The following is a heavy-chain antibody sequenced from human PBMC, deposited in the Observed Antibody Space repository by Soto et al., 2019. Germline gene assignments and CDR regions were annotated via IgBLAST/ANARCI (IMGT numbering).Heavy chain of an antibody. Sequence: GASVKVSCKASGYTFTSYYMHWVRQAPGQGLEWMGIINPSGGSTSYAQKFQGRVTMTRDTSTSTVYMELSSLRSEDTAVYYCAIQTRVPITMVRGVIPHFDYWGQGTLVTVSS. J-gene: IGHJ4*02. CDR2: INPSGGST. CDR1: GYTFTSYY. D-gene: IGHD3-10*01. V-gene: IGHV1-46*01. CDR3: AIQTRVPITMVRGVIPHFDY.